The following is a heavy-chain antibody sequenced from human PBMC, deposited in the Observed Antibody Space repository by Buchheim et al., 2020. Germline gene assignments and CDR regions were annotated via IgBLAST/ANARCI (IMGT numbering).Heavy chain of an antibody. Sequence: EVQLVESGGGLVQPGGSLRLSCAASGFTFSSYAMSWVRQAPGKGLEWVSAISGSGGSTYYADSVKGRFTISRDNSKNQLYLQMNSLRAEDTAVYYCAKYQSGSYSPLDYYYYGMDVWGQGTT. D-gene: IGHD1-26*01. CDR1: GFTFSSYA. J-gene: IGHJ6*02. V-gene: IGHV3-23*04. CDR3: AKYQSGSYSPLDYYYYGMDV. CDR2: ISGSGGST.